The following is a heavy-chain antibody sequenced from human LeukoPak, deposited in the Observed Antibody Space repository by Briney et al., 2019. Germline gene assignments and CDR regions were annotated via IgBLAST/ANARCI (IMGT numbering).Heavy chain of an antibody. D-gene: IGHD3-3*01. J-gene: IGHJ3*02. CDR2: ISSSSSTI. Sequence: GGSLRLSCAASGFTFSSYSMNWVRQAPGKGLEWVSYISSSSSTIYYADSVKGRFTFSRDNAKNSLYLQMNSLRDEDTAVYYCARELGITIFGVVTNSDAFDIWGQGTMVTVSS. CDR1: GFTFSSYS. CDR3: ARELGITIFGVVTNSDAFDI. V-gene: IGHV3-48*02.